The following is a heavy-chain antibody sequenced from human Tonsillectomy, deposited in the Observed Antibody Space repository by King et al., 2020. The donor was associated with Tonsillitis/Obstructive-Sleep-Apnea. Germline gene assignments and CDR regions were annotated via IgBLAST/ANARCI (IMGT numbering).Heavy chain of an antibody. V-gene: IGHV3-15*01. CDR3: TTDDYGDYVPSYFDY. J-gene: IGHJ4*02. Sequence: VQLVESGGGLVKPGGSLRLSCAASGFTFSNAWMSWVRQAPGKGLEWGGRIKSKTDGGTTDYAAPVKGRFTISRDDSKNTLYLQMNSLKTEDTAVYYCTTDDYGDYVPSYFDYWGQGTLVTVSS. CDR1: GFTFSNAW. D-gene: IGHD4-17*01. CDR2: IKSKTDGGTT.